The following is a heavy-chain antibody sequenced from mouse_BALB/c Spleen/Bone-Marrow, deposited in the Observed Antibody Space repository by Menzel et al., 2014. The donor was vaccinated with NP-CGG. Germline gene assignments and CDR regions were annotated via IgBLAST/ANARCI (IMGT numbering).Heavy chain of an antibody. CDR1: RYTFTSYW. CDR3: ARSGGGYDGFAY. V-gene: IGHV1-7*01. CDR2: INPSTGYT. D-gene: IGHD2-2*01. Sequence: QVHLPQSGAELAKPGASAKMSCKASRYTFTSYWMHWVKQRPGQGLEWIGYINPSTGYTEYNQKFKDKATLTADKSSSTAYMQLSSLTSEDSAVYYCARSGGGYDGFAYWGQGTLVTVSA. J-gene: IGHJ3*01.